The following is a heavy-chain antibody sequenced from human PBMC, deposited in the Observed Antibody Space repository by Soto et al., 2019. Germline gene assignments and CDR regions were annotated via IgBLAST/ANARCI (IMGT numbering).Heavy chain of an antibody. Sequence: GGSLRLSCAASGFTFSSYWMSWVRQAPGKGLEWVANIKQDGSGKYYVDSVKGRFTISRDNAKNSLYLQMNSLRAEDTAVYYCARTDTIFGVVKGIDYWGQGTLVTVSS. V-gene: IGHV3-7*05. J-gene: IGHJ4*02. CDR2: IKQDGSGK. D-gene: IGHD3-3*01. CDR3: ARTDTIFGVVKGIDY. CDR1: GFTFSSYW.